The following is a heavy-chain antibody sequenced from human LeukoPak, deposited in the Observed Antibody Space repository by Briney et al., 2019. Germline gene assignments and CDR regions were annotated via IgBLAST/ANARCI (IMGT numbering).Heavy chain of an antibody. V-gene: IGHV4-34*01. D-gene: IGHD4-17*01. J-gene: IGHJ4*02. CDR3: ARHGDDYGVDY. Sequence: SETLSLTCAVYGGSFSGYYWSWXXQXPGKXLEWIGXINHRGSTXXXXSLXSRXTXXXXTSKNQFSLKLSSVTAADTAVYYCARHGDDYGVDYWGQGTLVTVSS. CDR1: GGSFSGYY. CDR2: INHRGST.